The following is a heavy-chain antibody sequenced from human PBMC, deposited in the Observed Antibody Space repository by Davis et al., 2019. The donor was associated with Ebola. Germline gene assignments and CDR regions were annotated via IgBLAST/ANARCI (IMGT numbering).Heavy chain of an antibody. D-gene: IGHD6-19*01. Sequence: GESLKISCAASGFTFSSYAMSWVRQAPGKGLEWVSAISGSGGSTYYADSVKGRFTISRDNSKNSLYLQMNSLRAEDTAVYYCARGLPSGWYSPLPYYFDYWGQGTLVTVSS. CDR2: ISGSGGST. J-gene: IGHJ4*02. CDR3: ARGLPSGWYSPLPYYFDY. CDR1: GFTFSSYA. V-gene: IGHV3-23*01.